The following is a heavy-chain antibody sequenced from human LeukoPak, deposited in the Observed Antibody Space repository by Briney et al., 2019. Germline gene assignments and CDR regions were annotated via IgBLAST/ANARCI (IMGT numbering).Heavy chain of an antibody. V-gene: IGHV3-21*01. CDR1: GFTFSSYS. CDR3: AREAYSSSWAYYYYYYYMDV. J-gene: IGHJ6*03. D-gene: IGHD6-13*01. CDR2: ISSSSSYI. Sequence: GSLRLSCAASGFTFSSYSMNWVRRAPGKGLEWVSSISSSSSYIYYADSVKGRFTISRDNAKNSLYLQMNSLRAEDTAVYYCAREAYSSSWAYYYYYYYMDVWGKGTTVTISS.